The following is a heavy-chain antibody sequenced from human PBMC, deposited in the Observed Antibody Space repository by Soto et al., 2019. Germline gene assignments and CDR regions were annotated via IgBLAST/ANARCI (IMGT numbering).Heavy chain of an antibody. Sequence: EVQLVESGGGLVKPGGSLRLSCAASGFTFSSYSMNWVRQAPGKGLEWVSSISRSAGNTYYADSVKGRFTISRDNAKNSMYLQMNSLRAEDTAVYYCARDKVPGLDAFDIWGQGTMVTVSS. CDR3: ARDKVPGLDAFDI. CDR1: GFTFSSYS. CDR2: ISRSAGNT. J-gene: IGHJ3*02. V-gene: IGHV3-21*01.